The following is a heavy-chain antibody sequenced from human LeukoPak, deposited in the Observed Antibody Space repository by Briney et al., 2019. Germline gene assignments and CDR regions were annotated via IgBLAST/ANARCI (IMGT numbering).Heavy chain of an antibody. CDR1: GYTFTSYY. J-gene: IGHJ4*02. CDR2: INPSGGST. CDR3: AREVGYYGSGSY. D-gene: IGHD3-10*01. V-gene: IGHV1-46*01. Sequence: GASVKVSCKASGYTFTSYYMHWVRQAPGQGLEWMGIINPSGGSTSYAQKFQGRVAMTRDTSTSTVYMELRSLRSEDTAVYYCAREVGYYGSGSYWGQGTLVTVSS.